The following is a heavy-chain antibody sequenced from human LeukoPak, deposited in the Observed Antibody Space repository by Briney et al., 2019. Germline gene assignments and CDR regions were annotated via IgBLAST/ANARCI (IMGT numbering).Heavy chain of an antibody. CDR1: GYTFTSYY. D-gene: IGHD6-19*01. J-gene: IGHJ4*02. CDR3: AREHWERRRGGDSSGWYGRDYFDY. V-gene: IGHV1-46*01. CDR2: INPSGGST. Sequence: AASVKVSCKASGYTFTSYYMHWVRQAPGQGLEWMGIINPSGGSTSHAQKFQGRVTMTRDTSTSTVYMELSSLRSEDTAVYYCAREHWERRRGGDSSGWYGRDYFDYWAREPWSPSPQ.